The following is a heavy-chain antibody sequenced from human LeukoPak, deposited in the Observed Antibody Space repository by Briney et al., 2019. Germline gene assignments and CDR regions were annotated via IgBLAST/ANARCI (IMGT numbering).Heavy chain of an antibody. CDR2: ISSSTSYI. CDR3: ARGGDYYGSGTLLYYYYMDV. Sequence: GGSLRLSCAASGFTFSSYTMNWVRQAPGKGLEWVSSISSSTSYIYYADPVKGRFTISRDNAKNSLYLQMSSMRAEDTAVYYCARGGDYYGSGTLLYYYYMDVWGKGTTVTVSS. CDR1: GFTFSSYT. V-gene: IGHV3-21*01. D-gene: IGHD3-10*01. J-gene: IGHJ6*03.